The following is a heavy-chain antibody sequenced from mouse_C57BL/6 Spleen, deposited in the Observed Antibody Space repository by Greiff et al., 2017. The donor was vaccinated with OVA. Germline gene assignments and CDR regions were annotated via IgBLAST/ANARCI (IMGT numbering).Heavy chain of an antibody. CDR3: ARGHDYDAWFAY. J-gene: IGHJ3*01. CDR2: IYPGDGDT. CDR1: GYAFSSSW. Sequence: QVQLQQSGPELVKPGASVKISCKASGYAFSSSWMNWVKQRPGKGLEWIGRIYPGDGDTNYNGKFKGKATLNADKSSSTAYMQLSSLPSEDSAVYFCARGHDYDAWFAYWGQGTLVTVSA. V-gene: IGHV1-82*01. D-gene: IGHD2-4*01.